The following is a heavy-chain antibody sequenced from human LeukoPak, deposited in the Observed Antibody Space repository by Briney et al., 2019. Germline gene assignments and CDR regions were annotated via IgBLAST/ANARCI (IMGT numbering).Heavy chain of an antibody. CDR3: ARRAYYESSGSYDC. V-gene: IGHV5-51*01. Sequence: GESLKISCKGSGYSFNSYWIGWVRQMPGKGLEWMGIIYPGDSNIRYSPSFQGQVTISADKSISTAYLQWNSLKASDTAMYYCARRAYYESSGSYDCWGQGTLVTVSS. CDR1: GYSFNSYW. D-gene: IGHD3-22*01. J-gene: IGHJ4*02. CDR2: IYPGDSNI.